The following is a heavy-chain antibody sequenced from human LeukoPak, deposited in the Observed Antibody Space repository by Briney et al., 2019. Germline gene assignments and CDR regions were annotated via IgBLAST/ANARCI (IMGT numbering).Heavy chain of an antibody. CDR2: INPNSGGT. V-gene: IGHV1-2*06. CDR3: AREWLRAYYYDSSGYNTEIDY. CDR1: GYTFTGYY. J-gene: IGHJ4*02. D-gene: IGHD3-22*01. Sequence: ASVKVSCKASGYTFTGYYMHWVRQAPGQGLEWMGRINPNSGGTNYAQKFQGRVTMTRDTSISTAYTELSRLRSDDTAVYYCAREWLRAYYYDSSGYNTEIDYWAREPWSPSPQ.